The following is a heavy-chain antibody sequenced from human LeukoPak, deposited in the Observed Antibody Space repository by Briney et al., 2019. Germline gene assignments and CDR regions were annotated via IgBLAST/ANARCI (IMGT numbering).Heavy chain of an antibody. CDR2: IWYDGSNK. CDR3: ARRWLRFFDY. V-gene: IGHV3-33*01. Sequence: GGSLRLSCAASGFTFSSYGMHWVRQAPGKGPEWVAVIWYDGSNKYYADSVKGRFTISRDNSKNTLHLQMNSLRAEDTAVYYCARRWLRFFDYWGQGTLVTVSS. CDR1: GFTFSSYG. D-gene: IGHD5-12*01. J-gene: IGHJ4*02.